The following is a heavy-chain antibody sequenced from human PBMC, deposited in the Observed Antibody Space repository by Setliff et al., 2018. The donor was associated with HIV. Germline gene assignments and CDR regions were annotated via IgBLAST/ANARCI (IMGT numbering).Heavy chain of an antibody. V-gene: IGHV4-31*02. CDR3: ARGFCSGGFCHPNFYHYMDV. CDR2: IYSSGTK. J-gene: IGHJ6*03. CDR1: GGSISGGGYY. D-gene: IGHD2-15*01. Sequence: PSETLSLTCTVSGGSISGGGYYWSWIRQHPGKGLDWIGNIYSSGTKYYNPSLKSRLAISLDTSKNQFSLNLKSVTAADAAVYYCARGFCSGGFCHPNFYHYMDVWGKGTTVTVSS.